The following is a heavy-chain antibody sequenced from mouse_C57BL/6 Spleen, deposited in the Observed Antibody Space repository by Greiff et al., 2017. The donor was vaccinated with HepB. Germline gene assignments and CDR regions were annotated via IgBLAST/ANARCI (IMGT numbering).Heavy chain of an antibody. J-gene: IGHJ2*01. CDR1: GYTFTDYN. V-gene: IGHV1-18*01. CDR2: INPNNGGT. Sequence: VQLKQSGPELVKPGASVKIPCKASGYTFTDYNMDWVKQSHGKSLEWIGDINPNNGGTIYNQKFKGKATLTVDKSSSTAYMELRSLTSEDTAVYYCARSGWLLRPFDYWGQGTTLTVSS. CDR3: ARSGWLLRPFDY. D-gene: IGHD2-3*01.